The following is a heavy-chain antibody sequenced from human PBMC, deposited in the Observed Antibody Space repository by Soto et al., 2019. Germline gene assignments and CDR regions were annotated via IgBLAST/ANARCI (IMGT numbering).Heavy chain of an antibody. V-gene: IGHV1-69*08. J-gene: IGHJ5*02. CDR3: ARDPLSGYSGYDQRFDP. D-gene: IGHD5-12*01. CDR1: GGTFSSYT. CDR2: IIPILGIA. Sequence: QVQLVQSGAVVKKPGSSVKVSCKASGGTFSSYTISWVRQAPGQGLEWMGRIIPILGIANYAQKFQGRVTITADKSTSTAYMELSSLRSEDTAVYYCARDPLSGYSGYDQRFDPWGQGTLVTVSS.